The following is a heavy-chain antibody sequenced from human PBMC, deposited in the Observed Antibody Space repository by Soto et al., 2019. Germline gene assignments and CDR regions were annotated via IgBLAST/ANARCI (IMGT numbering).Heavy chain of an antibody. CDR3: ARGGVSTRTFDY. Sequence: PVESLKISCKGSGYNFAGYWIAWFRQMPGKGLELMEIIYPSDSDTGYRPSFQGQVTISADKSISSAYLQWSSLRASDTAMYYCARGGVSTRTFDYWGQGTPVTVSS. CDR1: GYNFAGYW. V-gene: IGHV5-51*01. CDR2: IYPSDSDT. D-gene: IGHD3-3*01. J-gene: IGHJ4*02.